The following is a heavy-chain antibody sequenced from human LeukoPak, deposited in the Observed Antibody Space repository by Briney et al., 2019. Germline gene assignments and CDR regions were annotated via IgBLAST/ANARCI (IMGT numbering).Heavy chain of an antibody. CDR1: GYSFTSYW. D-gene: IGHD3-22*01. J-gene: IGHJ4*02. CDR3: ARRHYYDTTGYRIDY. Sequence: GESLKISCKGSGYSFTSYWIGWVRQMPGKGLEWMGIVYPGDSDTRYSPSFQGQVTISADKSISTAYLQWSSLKASDTAMYYCARRHYYDTTGYRIDYWGQGTLVTVSS. CDR2: VYPGDSDT. V-gene: IGHV5-51*01.